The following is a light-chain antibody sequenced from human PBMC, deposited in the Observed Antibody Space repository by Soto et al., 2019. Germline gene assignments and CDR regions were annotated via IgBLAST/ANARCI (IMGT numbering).Light chain of an antibody. CDR3: SSYAGSNNLGV. CDR2: EVS. CDR1: SSDVGGYNY. V-gene: IGLV2-8*01. J-gene: IGLJ1*01. Sequence: SVLTQPPSGSGSHGQSGTISCTGTSSDVGGYNYVSWYQQHPGKAPKLMIYEVSKRPSGVPDRFSGSKSGNTASLTVSGLQAEDEADYYCSSYAGSNNLGVFGTGTKVTVL.